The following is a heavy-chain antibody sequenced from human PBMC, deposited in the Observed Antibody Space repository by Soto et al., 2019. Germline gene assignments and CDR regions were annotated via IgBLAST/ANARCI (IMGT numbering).Heavy chain of an antibody. D-gene: IGHD5-12*01. J-gene: IGHJ6*02. CDR3: AREGVAPYYYYGMDV. CDR2: ISSYNGDT. V-gene: IGHV1-18*01. Sequence: QVQLVQSGAEVKKPGASVKVSCKASGYTFTRSGISWVRQAPGQGPEWMGWISSYNGDTNYAQTCQGRVTMTTDTSTSTAYMELRSLRYDDTAVYYCAREGVAPYYYYGMDVWGQETPVTVSS. CDR1: GYTFTRSG.